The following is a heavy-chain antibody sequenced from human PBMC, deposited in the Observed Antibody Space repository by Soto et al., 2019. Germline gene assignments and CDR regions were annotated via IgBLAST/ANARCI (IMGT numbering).Heavy chain of an antibody. CDR3: TRLISAAQDY. D-gene: IGHD3-10*01. V-gene: IGHV3-73*01. Sequence: PGGSLRLSCAAPGFVFKDSSIHWVRQASGKGLEWVGRIRDRAFSYATAYAASVKGRFTISRDDSTNTAYLQMNSLKTEDTAIYYCTRLISAAQDYWGQGTLVTVSS. CDR1: GFVFKDSS. CDR2: IRDRAFSYAT. J-gene: IGHJ4*02.